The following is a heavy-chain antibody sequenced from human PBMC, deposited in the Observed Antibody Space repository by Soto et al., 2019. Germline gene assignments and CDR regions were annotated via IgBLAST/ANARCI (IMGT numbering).Heavy chain of an antibody. J-gene: IGHJ5*02. D-gene: IGHD4-17*01. Sequence: SETLSLTCTVSGGSISSYYWSWIRQPPGKGLEWIGYIYYSGSTNYNPSLKSRVTISVDTSKNQFSLKLSSVTAADTAVYYCARETFHDYGDFNWSDPWGQGTLVTVSS. CDR3: ARETFHDYGDFNWSDP. V-gene: IGHV4-59*01. CDR2: IYYSGST. CDR1: GGSISSYY.